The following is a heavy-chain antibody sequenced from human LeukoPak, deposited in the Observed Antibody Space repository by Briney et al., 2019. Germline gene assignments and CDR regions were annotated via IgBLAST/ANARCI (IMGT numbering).Heavy chain of an antibody. Sequence: SETLSLTCTVSGGSISGYYWSWIRQPPGKGLEWVGYIYYSGSINYNPSLKSRVTISVDTSKNQFSLKLSSVTAADTAVYYCARRGPITIFGVVPSSYNWFDPWGQGTLVTVSS. CDR2: IYYSGSI. CDR3: ARRGPITIFGVVPSSYNWFDP. V-gene: IGHV4-59*12. J-gene: IGHJ5*02. D-gene: IGHD3-3*01. CDR1: GGSISGYY.